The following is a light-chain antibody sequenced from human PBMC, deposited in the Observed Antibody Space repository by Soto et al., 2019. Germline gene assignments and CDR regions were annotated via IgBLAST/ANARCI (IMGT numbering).Light chain of an antibody. J-gene: IGKJ5*01. CDR1: QSISSH. Sequence: DIQMTQSPSSLSASVGDRVTITCRASQSISSHLNWYQQKPGRAPKLLIYAASSLQSGVPSRFSGSGSGTDFTLTISSXQPEDFATYYCQQSYSTRITFGQGTRLEIK. CDR2: AAS. CDR3: QQSYSTRIT. V-gene: IGKV1-39*01.